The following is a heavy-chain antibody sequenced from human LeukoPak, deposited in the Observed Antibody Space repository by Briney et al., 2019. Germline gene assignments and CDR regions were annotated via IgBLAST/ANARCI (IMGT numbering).Heavy chain of an antibody. CDR3: ARRIRRWLQLPRAFDY. D-gene: IGHD5-24*01. Sequence: SETLSLTCTVSGGSISSYYWTWIRQPAGKGLEWIGRIYTSGGTNYNPSLKSRVTMSADTSKNQFSLKLSPVTAADTAVYYCARRIRRWLQLPRAFDYWGQGTLVTVSS. CDR1: GGSISSYY. V-gene: IGHV4-4*07. J-gene: IGHJ4*02. CDR2: IYTSGGT.